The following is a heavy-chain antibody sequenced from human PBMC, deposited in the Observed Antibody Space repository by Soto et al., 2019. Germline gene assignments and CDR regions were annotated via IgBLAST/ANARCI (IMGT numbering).Heavy chain of an antibody. J-gene: IGHJ5*02. D-gene: IGHD1-7*01. CDR2: LSRSGGAT. CDR3: SKGEMSTIRNSFDP. V-gene: IGHV3-23*01. CDR1: GFNTRFYS. Sequence: EVQLLESGGGLVQPGGSLRLSCTASGFNTRFYSMSWVRQTPGKGLEWVAALSRSGGATYYADAVRGRFTISRDASKDALFLQMSNLRAEDTALYYCSKGEMSTIRNSFDPWGQGTLVTVSS.